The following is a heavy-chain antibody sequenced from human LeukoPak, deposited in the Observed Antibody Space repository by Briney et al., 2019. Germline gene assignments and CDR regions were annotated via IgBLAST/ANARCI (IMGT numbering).Heavy chain of an antibody. D-gene: IGHD3-22*01. CDR2: INPNSGGT. V-gene: IGHV1-2*02. CDR3: ALSTIVVVITNSPPHPFDP. CDR1: GYTFTGYY. J-gene: IGHJ5*02. Sequence: GASVKVSCKASGYTFTGYYMHWVRQAPGQGLEWMGWINPNSGGTNYAQKFQGRVTMTRDTSISTAYMELRSLRSDDTAVYYCALSTIVVVITNSPPHPFDPWGQGTLVTVSS.